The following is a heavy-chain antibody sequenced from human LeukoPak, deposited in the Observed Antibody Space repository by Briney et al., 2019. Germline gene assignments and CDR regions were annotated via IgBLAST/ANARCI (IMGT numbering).Heavy chain of an antibody. CDR1: GFTFSTYA. Sequence: GSLRLSCAASGFTFSTYAMNWVRQAPGKGLEWVSVISGSGSNTYYADSVKGRFTISRDNAKNSLYLQMNSLRAEDTALYYCAKDADGDYYYYMDVWGKGTTVTISS. CDR2: ISGSGSNT. J-gene: IGHJ6*03. V-gene: IGHV3-23*01. CDR3: AKDADGDYYYYMDV.